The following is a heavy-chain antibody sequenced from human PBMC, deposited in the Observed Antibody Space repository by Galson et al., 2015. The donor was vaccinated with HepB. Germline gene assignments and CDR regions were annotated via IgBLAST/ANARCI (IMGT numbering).Heavy chain of an antibody. J-gene: IGHJ6*03. CDR3: AMGGLQHGTYYYYFYLDV. D-gene: IGHD3-16*01. CDR1: GFTFSHYG. V-gene: IGHV3-33*01. CDR2: IWYDGNKT. Sequence: SLRLSCAASGFTFSHYGMHWVRQAPGKGLEWVADIWYDGNKTYYADSVKGRFTVSRDNSKSTLYLQMNSLREEDTAVYYCAMGGLQHGTYYYYFYLDVWGKGTTVIVSS.